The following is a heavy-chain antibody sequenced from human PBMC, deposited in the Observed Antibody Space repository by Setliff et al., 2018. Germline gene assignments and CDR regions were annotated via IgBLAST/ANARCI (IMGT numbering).Heavy chain of an antibody. D-gene: IGHD1-26*01. Sequence: PSETLSLTCTVSGGSVSSGSYSWGWIRQPPGKGLEWIGYIYYSGSTNYNPSLKSRVTISVDTSKNQFSLKLSSVTAADTAVYYCARELGSGSYYYYYGMDVWGQGTTVTVSS. CDR3: ARELGSGSYYYYYGMDV. CDR1: GGSVSSGSYS. CDR2: IYYSGST. V-gene: IGHV4-61*01. J-gene: IGHJ6*02.